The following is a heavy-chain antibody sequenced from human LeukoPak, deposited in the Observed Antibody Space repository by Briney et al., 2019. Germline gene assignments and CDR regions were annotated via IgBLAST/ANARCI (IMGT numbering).Heavy chain of an antibody. Sequence: ASVKVSCKASRGTFSSYAISWVRPAPGQGLEWMGRIIPILGIANYAQKFQGRVTITADKSTSTAYMELSSLRSEDTAVYYCARDHYYDSSGLVWFDPWGQGTLVTVSS. J-gene: IGHJ5*02. CDR1: RGTFSSYA. CDR3: ARDHYYDSSGLVWFDP. D-gene: IGHD3-22*01. V-gene: IGHV1-69*04. CDR2: IIPILGIA.